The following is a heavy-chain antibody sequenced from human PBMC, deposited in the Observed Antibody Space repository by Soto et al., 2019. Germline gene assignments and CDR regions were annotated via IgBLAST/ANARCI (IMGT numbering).Heavy chain of an antibody. CDR1: GFTFNDYA. Sequence: HPGGSLRLSCAASGFTFNDYAMSWVRQAPGKGLEWVSAISGRGGSTYYADSVKGRFTISRDNYKNTLYLQMNSLRAEDTAVYYSAKCLTDYGDYCVDYWGQGTLVTVSS. J-gene: IGHJ4*02. CDR2: ISGRGGST. V-gene: IGHV3-23*01. D-gene: IGHD4-17*01. CDR3: AKCLTDYGDYCVDY.